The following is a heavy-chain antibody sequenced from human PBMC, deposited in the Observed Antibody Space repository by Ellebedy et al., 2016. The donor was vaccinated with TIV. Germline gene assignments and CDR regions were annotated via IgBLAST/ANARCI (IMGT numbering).Heavy chain of an antibody. Sequence: PGGSLRLSCVASGFSFRSYWMSWVRQAPGKGLEWVANIYQDGSKQYYVDSVKGRFTISRDNAKNSLFLQMNSLRVEDTAVYYCARRGSYGDYAVQVNSWFDSWGRGTLVTVSS. CDR3: ARRGSYGDYAVQVNSWFDS. V-gene: IGHV3-7*01. CDR2: IYQDGSKQ. CDR1: GFSFRSYW. J-gene: IGHJ5*01. D-gene: IGHD4-17*01.